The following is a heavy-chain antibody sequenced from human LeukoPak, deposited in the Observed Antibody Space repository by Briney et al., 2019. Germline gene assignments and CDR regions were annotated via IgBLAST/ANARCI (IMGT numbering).Heavy chain of an antibody. V-gene: IGHV1-18*01. CDR3: ARDRLAVDDIVVVVAANAFDI. CDR2: ISAYNGNT. J-gene: IGHJ3*02. CDR1: GYTFTSYG. D-gene: IGHD2-15*01. Sequence: ASVKVSCKASGYTFTSYGISWVRQAPGEGLEWMGWISAYNGNTNYAQKLQGRVTITADKSTSTAYMELSSLRSEDTAVYYCARDRLAVDDIVVVVAANAFDIWGQGTMVTVSS.